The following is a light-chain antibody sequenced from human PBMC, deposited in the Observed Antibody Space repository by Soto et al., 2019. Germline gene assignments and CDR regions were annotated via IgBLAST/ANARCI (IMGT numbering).Light chain of an antibody. V-gene: IGKV1-39*01. CDR3: QQSYSTRRIT. CDR2: AAS. Sequence: DIQMTQYPSSLSASVGDRVTITCRLSQSISSYLNWYQQKPGKAPKLLIYAASSLQSGVPSRFSGSGSGTDFTLTISSLQPEDFATYYCQQSYSTRRITFGQGTRLEIK. J-gene: IGKJ5*01. CDR1: QSISSY.